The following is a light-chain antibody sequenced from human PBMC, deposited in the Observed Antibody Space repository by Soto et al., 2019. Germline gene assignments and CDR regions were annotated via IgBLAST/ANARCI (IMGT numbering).Light chain of an antibody. CDR3: SAYRSGSTVV. J-gene: IGLJ2*01. CDR2: EVT. Sequence: QSVLTQPASVSGSPGQSITISCTGTISDVGGYNYVSWYQQFSGKDPTVIIYEVTNRPSGISNRFSGSKSGETASLTISGLRAEDEADYYCSAYRSGSTVVFGGGTKLTVL. V-gene: IGLV2-14*01. CDR1: ISDVGGYNY.